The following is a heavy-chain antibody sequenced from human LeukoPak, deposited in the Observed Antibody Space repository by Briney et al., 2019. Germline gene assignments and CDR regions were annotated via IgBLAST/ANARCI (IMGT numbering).Heavy chain of an antibody. CDR2: IKFDGSVT. J-gene: IGHJ4*02. Sequence: GGSLRLSCVASGFTFSRYWMHWVRQAPGKGLVWVARIKFDGSVTTYADSVKGRFTISRDNAKNTLYLQMDSLRAEDTAVYYCANWIGSSSRDYWGQGTLVTVSS. CDR1: GFTFSRYW. CDR3: ANWIGSSSRDY. D-gene: IGHD6-6*01. V-gene: IGHV3-74*01.